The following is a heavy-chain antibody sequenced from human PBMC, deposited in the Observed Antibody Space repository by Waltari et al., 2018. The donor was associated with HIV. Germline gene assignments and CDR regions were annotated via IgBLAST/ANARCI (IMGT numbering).Heavy chain of an antibody. CDR2: ISSSSSYI. CDR3: ARDEAVTKPGDY. J-gene: IGHJ4*02. Sequence: EVQLVESGGGLVKPGGSLRLSCAASGFTFRSYSMNWVRQAPGKGLEWVSFISSSSSYIYYADSVKGRFTISRDNAKNSLYLQMNSLRAEDTAVYHCARDEAVTKPGDYWGQGTLVTVSS. V-gene: IGHV3-21*01. CDR1: GFTFRSYS. D-gene: IGHD4-17*01.